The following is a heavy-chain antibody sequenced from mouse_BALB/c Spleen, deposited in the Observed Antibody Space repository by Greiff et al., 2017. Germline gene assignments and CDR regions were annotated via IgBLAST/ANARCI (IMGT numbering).Heavy chain of an antibody. J-gene: IGHJ2*01. V-gene: IGHV3-2*02. D-gene: IGHD4-1*01. CDR2: ISYSGST. Sequence: EVHLVESGPGLVKPSQSLSLTCTVTGYSITSDYAWNWIRQFPGNKLEWMGYISYSGSTSYNPSLKSRISITRDTSKNQFFLQLNSVTTEDTATYYCARKGLYWDGYFDYWGQGTTLTVSS. CDR3: ARKGLYWDGYFDY. CDR1: GYSITSDYA.